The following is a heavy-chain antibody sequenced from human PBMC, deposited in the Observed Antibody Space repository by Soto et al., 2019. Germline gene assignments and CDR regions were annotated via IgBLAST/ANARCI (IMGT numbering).Heavy chain of an antibody. J-gene: IGHJ4*02. CDR1: GGSFSGYY. D-gene: IGHD4-17*01. CDR3: ASTDYGGNSPHY. CDR2: INHSGST. Sequence: TETLSLTCAVSGGSFSGYYWSWIRQPPGKGLEWIGEINHSGSTNYNPSLKSRVTISVDTSKNQFSLKLSSVTAADTAVYYCASTDYGGNSPHYWGQGTLVTVSS. V-gene: IGHV4-34*01.